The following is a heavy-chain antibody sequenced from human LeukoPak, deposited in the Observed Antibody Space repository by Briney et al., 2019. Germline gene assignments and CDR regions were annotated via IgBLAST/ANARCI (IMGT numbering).Heavy chain of an antibody. CDR2: ISSSSSTI. D-gene: IGHD4-17*01. Sequence: QPGGSLRLSCAASEFTFSRYSMNWVRRAPGKGLEWVSYISSSSSTIYYADSVKGRFTISRDNAKNSLYLQMNSLRAEDTAVYYCGRRVPYGDFDYGGKGPLVTVSS. J-gene: IGHJ4*02. CDR1: EFTFSRYS. CDR3: GRRVPYGDFDY. V-gene: IGHV3-48*01.